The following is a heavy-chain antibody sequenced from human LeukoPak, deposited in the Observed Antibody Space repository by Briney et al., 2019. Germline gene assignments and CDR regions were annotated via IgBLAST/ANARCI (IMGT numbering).Heavy chain of an antibody. D-gene: IGHD3-22*01. CDR1: GGSISNSEYY. V-gene: IGHV4-30-4*01. Sequence: SETLSLTCSVSGGSISNSEYYWSWIRQFPGKGLEWIGYIYYSGSTYYNPSLKSRLTISLDTSKNQFSLKMSSVTAADTAVYYCARDSSSGYYSGPMDVWGKGTTVTVSS. CDR2: IYYSGST. CDR3: ARDSSSGYYSGPMDV. J-gene: IGHJ6*04.